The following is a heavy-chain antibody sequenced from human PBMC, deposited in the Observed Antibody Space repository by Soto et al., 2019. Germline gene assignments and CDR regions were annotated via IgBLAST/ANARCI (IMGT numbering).Heavy chain of an antibody. CDR1: GYTFTSYG. CDR2: ISVHNGHT. J-gene: IGHJ5*02. D-gene: IGHD5-12*01. CDR3: ATSYDSGFDP. Sequence: QVQLVQSGTEVKKPGASVKVSCKASGYTFTSYGISWVRQAPGQGLEWMGWISVHNGHTDYAQKFQGRVTMTTDTSTSTAYMELRSLRSDDTAVYYCATSYDSGFDPWGQGTLVPVSS. V-gene: IGHV1-18*04.